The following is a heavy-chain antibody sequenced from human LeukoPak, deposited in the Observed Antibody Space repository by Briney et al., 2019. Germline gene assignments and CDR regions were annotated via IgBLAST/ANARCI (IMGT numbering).Heavy chain of an antibody. D-gene: IGHD1-26*01. CDR1: GGSISSYY. V-gene: IGHV4-59*01. Sequence: SETLSLTCTVSGGSISSYYWSWIRQPPGKGLEWIGYIYYSGSTNYNPSLKSRVTISVDTSKNQFSLKLSSVTAADTAVYYCASIVGATGGWFDPWGQGTLVTVSS. CDR3: ASIVGATGGWFDP. J-gene: IGHJ5*02. CDR2: IYYSGST.